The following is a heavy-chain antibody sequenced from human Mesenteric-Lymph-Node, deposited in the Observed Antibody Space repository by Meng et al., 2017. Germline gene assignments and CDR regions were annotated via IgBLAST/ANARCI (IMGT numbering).Heavy chain of an antibody. Sequence: GESLKISCAASGFTFSSYSMNWVRQAPGKGLEWVSSISSSSSYIYYADSVKGRFTISRDNSKNTLYLQMNSLRAEDTAVYYCARDPPFKLVYSSGWSWGFSRYSYGMDVWGQGTTVTVSS. CDR3: ARDPPFKLVYSSGWSWGFSRYSYGMDV. CDR2: ISSSSSYI. V-gene: IGHV3-21*01. J-gene: IGHJ6*02. CDR1: GFTFSSYS. D-gene: IGHD6-19*01.